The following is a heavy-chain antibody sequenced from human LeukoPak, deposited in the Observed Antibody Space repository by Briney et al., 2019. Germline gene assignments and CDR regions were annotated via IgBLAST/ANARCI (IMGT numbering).Heavy chain of an antibody. Sequence: GGSLRLSCAASGFTFSSYWIHWFRQVPGKGLVWVSRIDYDGSITNYADSVKGRFTISRDNARNTLYLQMNSLRVEDTAVYYCVKDLGGNYDYWGQGTLVTVSS. CDR1: GFTFSSYW. CDR3: VKDLGGNYDY. J-gene: IGHJ4*02. V-gene: IGHV3-74*01. D-gene: IGHD1-7*01. CDR2: IDYDGSIT.